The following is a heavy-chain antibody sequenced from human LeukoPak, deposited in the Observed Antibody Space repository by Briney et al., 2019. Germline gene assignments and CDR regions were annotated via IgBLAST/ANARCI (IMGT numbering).Heavy chain of an antibody. V-gene: IGHV3-23*01. CDR1: GITFSTYA. Sequence: GGSLRHSCAASGITFSTYAMSWVRQAPGKGLEWVSAISGSGYSTYYADSVKGRFTISRDNSKNTLYLQMSSLRAEDTAVYYCWRYYYDSSGRRDGFDSWGQGTLVTVSS. D-gene: IGHD3-22*01. CDR3: WRYYYDSSGRRDGFDS. CDR2: ISGSGYST. J-gene: IGHJ4*02.